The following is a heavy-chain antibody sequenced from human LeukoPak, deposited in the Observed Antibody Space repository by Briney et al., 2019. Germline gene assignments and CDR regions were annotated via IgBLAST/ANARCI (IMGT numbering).Heavy chain of an antibody. D-gene: IGHD2-2*01. CDR1: GYTFTSCE. J-gene: IGHJ5*02. V-gene: IGHV1-8*01. CDR3: AIPAATSPINWFDP. Sequence: GASVKVSCKASGYTFTSCEINWVRQATGQGLEWMGWMNPNSGNTGYAQKFQGRVTMTRNTSISTAYMELSSLRSEDTAVYYCAIPAATSPINWFDPWGQGTLVTVSS. CDR2: MNPNSGNT.